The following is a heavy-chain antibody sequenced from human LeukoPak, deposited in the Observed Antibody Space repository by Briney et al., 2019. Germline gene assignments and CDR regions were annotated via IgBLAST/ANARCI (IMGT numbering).Heavy chain of an antibody. V-gene: IGHV4-4*07. CDR1: GGSISSYY. D-gene: IGHD3-9*01. CDR3: AREPNYDILTGYYKGGDAFDI. J-gene: IGHJ3*02. CDR2: IYTSGST. Sequence: PSETLSLTCTVSGGSISSYYWSWIRQPAGKGLEWIGRIYTSGSTNYNPSLKSRVTMSVDTSKNQFSLKLSSVTAADTAVYYCAREPNYDILTGYYKGGDAFDIRGQGTMVTVSS.